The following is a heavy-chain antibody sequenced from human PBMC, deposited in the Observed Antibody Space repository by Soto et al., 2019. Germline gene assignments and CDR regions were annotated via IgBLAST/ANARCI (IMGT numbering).Heavy chain of an antibody. CDR2: IIPSATT. J-gene: IGHJ4*02. Sequence: EVRLVESGGGLIQPGGSLRLSCAASGFSFSDYTMNWVRQAPGKGLEWVALIIPSATTYYADLVKGRFTISRDNSKNTVYLEMNSLKSDDTAVYYCANERIGIQGRFDSWGPGTLVTVSS. V-gene: IGHV3-23*04. CDR1: GFSFSDYT. CDR3: ANERIGIQGRFDS. D-gene: IGHD1-1*01.